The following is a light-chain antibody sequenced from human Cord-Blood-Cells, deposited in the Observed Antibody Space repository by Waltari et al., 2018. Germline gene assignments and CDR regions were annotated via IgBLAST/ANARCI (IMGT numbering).Light chain of an antibody. Sequence: EIVLTQSPATLSLSPGERATLSCRASQSVRSYLAWYQQKPGQAPRLLIYDASTRATGIRAMFSGSGSGTDFTLTISSPEPDDFAVYCCQHRSNWPPSFNHAPTLKI. V-gene: IGKV3-11*01. CDR3: QHRSNWPPS. J-gene: IGKJ2*03. CDR2: DAS. CDR1: QSVRSY.